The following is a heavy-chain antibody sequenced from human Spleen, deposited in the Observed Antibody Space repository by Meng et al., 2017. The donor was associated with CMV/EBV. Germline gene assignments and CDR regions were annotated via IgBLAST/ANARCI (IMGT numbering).Heavy chain of an antibody. J-gene: IGHJ5*02. Sequence: SYGITWVRQAPGQGLEWMGRISCYNDNTNYAQKFQDRVTMTTDTSTRTAYMELRSLRSDDTAVYYCARGTPHRIAAAGRAANWFDPWGQGTLVTVSS. CDR2: ISCYNDNT. CDR1: SYG. V-gene: IGHV1-18*01. D-gene: IGHD6-13*01. CDR3: ARGTPHRIAAAGRAANWFDP.